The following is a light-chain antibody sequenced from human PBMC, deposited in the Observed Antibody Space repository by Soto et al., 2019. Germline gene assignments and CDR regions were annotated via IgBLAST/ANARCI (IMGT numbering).Light chain of an antibody. J-gene: IGKJ1*01. CDR1: QGIRND. CDR2: ASS. Sequence: AIQMTQSPSALSSSVGDRVTISCRASQGIRNDLGWYQQKPGKAPKLLIYASSSLQSGVPSRFSGSGSGTDFTLTISSLQPEDFATYYCLQDYNYPRTFGQGTKVDIK. V-gene: IGKV1-6*01. CDR3: LQDYNYPRT.